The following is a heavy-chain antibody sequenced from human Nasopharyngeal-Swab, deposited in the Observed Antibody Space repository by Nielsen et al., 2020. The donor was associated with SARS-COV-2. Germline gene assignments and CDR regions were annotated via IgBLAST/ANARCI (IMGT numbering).Heavy chain of an antibody. CDR2: ISRSSSYI. D-gene: IGHD3-3*01. Sequence: GESLKISWAASGSTFSSYSMNWVRQAPGKGLEWVSSISRSSSYIYYADSVKGRFTISRDNAKNSLYLQMNSLRAKDTAVYYCARDSKPTIVGVVIIYGMDVWGQGTTVTVSS. V-gene: IGHV3-21*01. J-gene: IGHJ6*02. CDR1: GSTFSSYS. CDR3: ARDSKPTIVGVVIIYGMDV.